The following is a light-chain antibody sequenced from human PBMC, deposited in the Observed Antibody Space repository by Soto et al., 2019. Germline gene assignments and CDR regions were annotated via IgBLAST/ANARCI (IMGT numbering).Light chain of an antibody. CDR2: KAS. CDR1: QSISNY. CDR3: LQYSSFWT. Sequence: DIQMTQSPSTLSASVGDRVTITCRACQSISNYLAWYQQKPGKVPNLLIYKASNLESGVPSRFSGSGSGTEFTLTITSLQPDDFATYYCLQYSSFWTFGQGTKVEI. V-gene: IGKV1-5*03. J-gene: IGKJ1*01.